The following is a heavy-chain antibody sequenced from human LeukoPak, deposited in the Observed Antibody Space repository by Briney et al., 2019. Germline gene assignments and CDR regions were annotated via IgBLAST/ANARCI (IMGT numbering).Heavy chain of an antibody. CDR3: VAEEYGTGSYYKSSV. V-gene: IGHV4-39*01. J-gene: IGHJ4*02. CDR2: IHYTRSYSGTT. D-gene: IGHD3-10*01. Sequence: PSETLSLTCSVSAGSYGSDALCWGWIRQSPGKGLEWIGSIHYTRSYSGTTYYNPSLESRVTVSTDRSTNLCSLKLTSVTAADPAVSYCVAEEYGTGSYYKSSVWGKGTLVTVSS. CDR1: AGSYGSDALC.